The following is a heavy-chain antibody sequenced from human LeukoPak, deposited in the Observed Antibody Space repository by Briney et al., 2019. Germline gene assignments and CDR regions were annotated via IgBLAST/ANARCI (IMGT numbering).Heavy chain of an antibody. D-gene: IGHD4-17*01. CDR3: ARDLTYGDRQNDY. CDR2: ISTYNGNT. V-gene: IGHV1-18*01. Sequence: ASVKVSCKASGYTFTNYGVNWVRQAPGQGLEWMGWISTYNGNTNYAQKLQGRVTMTTDTSTSTAYMELRSLRSDDTAVYYCARDLTYGDRQNDYWGQGTLVTVSS. J-gene: IGHJ4*02. CDR1: GYTFTNYG.